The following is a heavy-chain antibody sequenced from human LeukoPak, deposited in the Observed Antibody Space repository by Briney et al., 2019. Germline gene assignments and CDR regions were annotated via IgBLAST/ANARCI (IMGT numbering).Heavy chain of an antibody. V-gene: IGHV4-39*07. J-gene: IGHJ6*03. D-gene: IGHD3-10*01. CDR2: IYYSGST. Sequence: SETLSLTCGVSGGSMTSSTNHWGWIRQPPGKGLEWIGSIYYSGSTYYNPSLKSRVSISVDTSKKQLSLRLSSVTAADTAVYYCARVDIGSGTYYRYYYYMDVWGRGTTVTVSS. CDR1: GGSMTSSTNH. CDR3: ARVDIGSGTYYRYYYYMDV.